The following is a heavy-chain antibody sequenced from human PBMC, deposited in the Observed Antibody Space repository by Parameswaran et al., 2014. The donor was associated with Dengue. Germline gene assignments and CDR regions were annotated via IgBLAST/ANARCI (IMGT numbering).Heavy chain of an antibody. D-gene: IGHD3-22*01. CDR2: IYTSGST. CDR1: GGSISSGSYY. Sequence: SETLSLTCTVSGGSISSGSYYWSWIRQPAGKGLEWIGRIYTSGSTNYNPSLKSRVTISVDTSKNQFSLKLSSVTAADTAVYYCARDQRAYYYDSSGYYKKNFDYWGQGTLVTVSS. CDR3: ARDQRAYYYDSSGYYKKNFDY. V-gene: IGHV4-61*02. J-gene: IGHJ4*02.